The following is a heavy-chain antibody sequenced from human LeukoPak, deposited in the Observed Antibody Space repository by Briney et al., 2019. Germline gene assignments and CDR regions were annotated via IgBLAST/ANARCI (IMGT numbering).Heavy chain of an antibody. D-gene: IGHD3-10*01. CDR3: ARVKRFPTVWFDP. CDR1: GYTFSSYD. J-gene: IGHJ5*02. V-gene: IGHV1-8*01. Sequence: ASVKVSCKASGYTFSSYDINWVRQAAGQGLEWMGWMNPISGSTGYAQKFRGRVTMTRDTSTTTAFLELSSLRSDDTAIYYCARVKRFPTVWFDPWGQGTLVTVPS. CDR2: MNPISGST.